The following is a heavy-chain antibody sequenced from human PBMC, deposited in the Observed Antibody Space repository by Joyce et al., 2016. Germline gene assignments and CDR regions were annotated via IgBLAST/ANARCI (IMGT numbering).Heavy chain of an antibody. J-gene: IGHJ4*02. Sequence: QVQLQESGTGLVQPSQTLSLTCGVSGGSISDGGYYWSWIRQRPGQGLEWIGYINDSGNTYYNPSLKSRLTISIDMSKNHSSLSLTSVTAADTAVYYCARVPLSAAFDYWGQGILVTVSS. V-gene: IGHV4-31*11. CDR3: ARVPLSAAFDY. CDR2: INDSGNT. CDR1: GGSISDGGYY.